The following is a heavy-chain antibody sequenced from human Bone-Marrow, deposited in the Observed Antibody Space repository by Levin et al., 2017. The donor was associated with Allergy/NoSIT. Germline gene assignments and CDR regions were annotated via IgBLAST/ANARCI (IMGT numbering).Heavy chain of an antibody. CDR1: GFTFSSYS. Sequence: GESLKISCAASGFTFSSYSMNWVRQAPGKGLEWISYIRANSEITSYADSVKGRFTISRDNAKNSLYLQMNSLRAADTAVYYCARDHSWSSDSWGQGTLVTVSS. V-gene: IGHV3-48*04. D-gene: IGHD2-8*02. J-gene: IGHJ4*02. CDR3: ARDHSWSSDS. CDR2: IRANSEIT.